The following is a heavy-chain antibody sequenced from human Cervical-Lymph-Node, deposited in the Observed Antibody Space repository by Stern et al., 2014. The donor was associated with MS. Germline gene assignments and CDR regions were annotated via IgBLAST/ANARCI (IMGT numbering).Heavy chain of an antibody. V-gene: IGHV2-26*01. CDR1: GFSLSNARMG. Sequence: QITLKESGPVLVKPTETLTLTCTVSGFSLSNARMGVSWIRQPPGKALEWLAHIFSNDEKSYSTSLKSRLTISKDTSKSQVVLTMTNMDPVDTATYYCARIIIGQAAAGPGADWYFDLWGRGTLVTVSS. J-gene: IGHJ2*01. CDR2: IFSNDEK. CDR3: ARIIIGQAAAGPGADWYFDL. D-gene: IGHD6-13*01.